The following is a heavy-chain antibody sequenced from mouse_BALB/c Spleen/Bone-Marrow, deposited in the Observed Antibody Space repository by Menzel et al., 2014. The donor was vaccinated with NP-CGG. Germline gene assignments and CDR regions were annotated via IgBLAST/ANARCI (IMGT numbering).Heavy chain of an antibody. CDR1: GFSLTSYG. CDR2: IWSGGST. Sequence: QVQLQQPGPGLVAPSQSLSITCTVSGFSLTSYGVHWVRQPPGKGLEWLGVIWSGGSTNYNSALMSRLSISKDNSKSQVFLKMNSLQTDDTAMYYCARVGNYDYAMDYWGQGTSVTVSS. CDR3: ARVGNYDYAMDY. V-gene: IGHV2-9*02. D-gene: IGHD2-1*01. J-gene: IGHJ4*01.